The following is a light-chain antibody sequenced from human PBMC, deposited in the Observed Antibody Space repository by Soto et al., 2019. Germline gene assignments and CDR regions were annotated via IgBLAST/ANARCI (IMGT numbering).Light chain of an antibody. Sequence: ELVMTQSPATLSLSPGDSATLSCRASQTVNSNLAWYQQKTGQAPRILIYGESTRATGIPDRLSGSGSGTELNLTISRLQSEDFAVYYCQQYNNWPRTFGQGTKVDIK. CDR2: GES. CDR1: QTVNSN. J-gene: IGKJ1*01. CDR3: QQYNNWPRT. V-gene: IGKV3-15*01.